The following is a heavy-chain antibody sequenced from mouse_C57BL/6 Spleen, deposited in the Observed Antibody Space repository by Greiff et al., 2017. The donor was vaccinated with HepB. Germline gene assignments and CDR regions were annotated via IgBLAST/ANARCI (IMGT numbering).Heavy chain of an antibody. D-gene: IGHD3-2*02. CDR2: ISSGGSYT. CDR1: GFTFSSYG. V-gene: IGHV5-6*02. Sequence: DVKLVESGGDLVKPGGSLKLSCAASGFTFSSYGMSWVRQTPDKRLEWVATISSGGSYTYYPDSVKGRFTISRDNAKNTLYLQMSSLKSEDTAMYYCARHRGSSGYDYWGQGTTLTVSS. CDR3: ARHRGSSGYDY. J-gene: IGHJ2*01.